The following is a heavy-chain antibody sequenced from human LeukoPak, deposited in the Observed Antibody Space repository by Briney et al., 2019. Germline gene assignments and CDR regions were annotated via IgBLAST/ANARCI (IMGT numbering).Heavy chain of an antibody. Sequence: GGSLRLSCAASGFXFSSYSINWVRQAPGKGLEWVSSISSSSSYIYYADSVKGRFTISRDNAKNSLYLQMNSLRAEDTAVYYCARPDTAMVRGYYFDYWGQGTLVTVSS. D-gene: IGHD5-18*01. V-gene: IGHV3-21*01. J-gene: IGHJ4*02. CDR1: GFXFSSYS. CDR3: ARPDTAMVRGYYFDY. CDR2: ISSSSSYI.